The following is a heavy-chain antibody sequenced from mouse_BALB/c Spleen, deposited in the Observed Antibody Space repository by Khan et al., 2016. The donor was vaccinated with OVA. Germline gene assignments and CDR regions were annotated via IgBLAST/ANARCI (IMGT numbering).Heavy chain of an antibody. CDR2: INSDGSAI. CDR1: GFTFSGFW. Sequence: EVQLLETGGDLVQPGGSRGLSCEGSGFTFSGFWMSWVRQTPGKTLEWIGDINSDGSAINYAPSIKDRFTIFRDNDKRTLYLQMSNVRSEDTATYFCMRYDGYYWYFDVWAAGTTVTVSS. J-gene: IGHJ1*01. CDR3: MRYDGYYWYFDV. V-gene: IGHV11-2*02. D-gene: IGHD2-3*01.